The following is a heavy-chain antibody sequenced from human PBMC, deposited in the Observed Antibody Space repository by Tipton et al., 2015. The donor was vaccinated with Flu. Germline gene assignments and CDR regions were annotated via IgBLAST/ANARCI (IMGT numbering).Heavy chain of an antibody. J-gene: IGHJ4*02. CDR1: GGSPSSYY. D-gene: IGHD3-10*01. Sequence: TLSLTCTVSGGSPSSYYWSWIRQPAGKGLEWIGRMYTSGSTNYNPSLKSRLTMSVDASTQQFSLKLGSMTAADPAGYYCARGSGSGTFMIFDLWGQGTLVSVSS. CDR3: ARGSGSGTFMIFDL. CDR2: MYTSGST. V-gene: IGHV4-4*07.